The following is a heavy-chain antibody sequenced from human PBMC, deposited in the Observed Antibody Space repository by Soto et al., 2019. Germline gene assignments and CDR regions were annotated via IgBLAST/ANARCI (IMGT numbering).Heavy chain of an antibody. J-gene: IGHJ6*02. D-gene: IGHD3-10*01. CDR2: IIPIFGTA. Sequence: QVQLVQSGAEVKKPGSSVKVSCKASGGTFSSYAISWVRQAPGQGLEWMGGIIPIFGTANYAQKFQGRVTITADDSTRTAYMELSSLRSEDTAVYYCAVRRYGSGSYSSLDYYYYGMDVWGQGTTVTVSS. CDR1: GGTFSSYA. V-gene: IGHV1-69*01. CDR3: AVRRYGSGSYSSLDYYYYGMDV.